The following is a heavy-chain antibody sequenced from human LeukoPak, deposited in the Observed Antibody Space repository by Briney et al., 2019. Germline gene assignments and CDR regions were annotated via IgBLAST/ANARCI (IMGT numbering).Heavy chain of an antibody. CDR3: ARRAWGSYFGY. CDR1: GGSISSSNW. J-gene: IGHJ4*02. D-gene: IGHD3-16*01. Sequence: SETLSLTCAVSGGSISSSNWWSWVRQPPGKGLEWIGEIYHSGSTNYNPSLKSRVTISVDTSKNQFSLKLSSVTAADTAVYYCARRAWGSYFGYWGQGTLVTVSS. CDR2: IYHSGST. V-gene: IGHV4-4*02.